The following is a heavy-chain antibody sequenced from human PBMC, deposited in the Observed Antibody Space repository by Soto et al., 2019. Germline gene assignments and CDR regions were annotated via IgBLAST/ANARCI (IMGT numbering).Heavy chain of an antibody. Sequence: QLHLVQSGAVVKKPGASVTVSCSASGYPVTAYYMHWVRQAPGRGLEWMGGINPATGAAKYTQTFQGRVTMPRDTSTSTVFMELSGLTSKDTAVFYCARGGGVGVAGSAAFDMWGQGTLVTVSS. CDR3: ARGGGVGVAGSAAFDM. D-gene: IGHD3-3*01. CDR2: INPATGAA. V-gene: IGHV1-2*02. J-gene: IGHJ3*02. CDR1: GYPVTAYY.